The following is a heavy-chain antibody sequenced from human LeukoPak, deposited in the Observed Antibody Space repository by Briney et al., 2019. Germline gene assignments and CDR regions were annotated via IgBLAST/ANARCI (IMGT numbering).Heavy chain of an antibody. CDR1: GFIVSGTY. Sequence: KAGGSLRLSCAASGFIVSGTYMNWVRQAPGKGLEWVSYISSSGSTIYYADSVKGRFTISRDNAKNSLYLQMNSLRAEDTAVYYCAELGITMIGGVWGKGTTVTISS. CDR2: ISSSGSTI. V-gene: IGHV3-11*04. D-gene: IGHD3-10*02. J-gene: IGHJ6*04. CDR3: AELGITMIGGV.